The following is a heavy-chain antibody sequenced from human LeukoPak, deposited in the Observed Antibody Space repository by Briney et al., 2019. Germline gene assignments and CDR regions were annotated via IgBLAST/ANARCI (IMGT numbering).Heavy chain of an antibody. J-gene: IGHJ4*02. V-gene: IGHV3-23*01. CDR2: ISASGGAT. Sequence: AGGSLRLSCAASGFTFRDYAMSWVRQAPGKGLDWVLVISASGGATDYADSVRGRFTIYRDNSRNTLYLQMNGLRAEDTAVYYCTKDRMESSWFGELLGYWGQGTLVTVSS. CDR3: TKDRMESSWFGELLGY. D-gene: IGHD3-10*01. CDR1: GFTFRDYA.